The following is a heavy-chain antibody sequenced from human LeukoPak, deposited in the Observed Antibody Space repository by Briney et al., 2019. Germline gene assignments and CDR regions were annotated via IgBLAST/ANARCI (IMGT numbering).Heavy chain of an antibody. D-gene: IGHD6-19*01. CDR2: IKQDGSEK. CDR3: ARGGAGIDY. V-gene: IGHV3-7*05. J-gene: IGHJ4*02. CDR1: GFTFSSYW. Sequence: GRSLRLSCAASGFTFSSYWMTWVRQAPGKGLEWVANIKQDGSEKYYVDSVKGRFTISRDNAKNSLYLQMNSLRADDTAMYYCARGGAGIDYWGQGTLVTVSS.